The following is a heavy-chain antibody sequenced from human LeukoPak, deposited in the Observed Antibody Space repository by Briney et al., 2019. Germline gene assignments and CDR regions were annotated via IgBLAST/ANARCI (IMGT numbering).Heavy chain of an antibody. CDR1: GGSISSYY. Sequence: SETLSLTCTVSGGSISSYYWSWIRQPPGKGLEWIGYIYYSGSTNYNPSLKSRVTISVDTSKNQFSLKLSSVTAADTAVYYCARGGGTAMVRGVIRSESKTNNWFDPWGQGTLVTVSA. J-gene: IGHJ5*02. V-gene: IGHV4-59*08. CDR2: IYYSGST. CDR3: ARGGGTAMVRGVIRSESKTNNWFDP. D-gene: IGHD3-10*01.